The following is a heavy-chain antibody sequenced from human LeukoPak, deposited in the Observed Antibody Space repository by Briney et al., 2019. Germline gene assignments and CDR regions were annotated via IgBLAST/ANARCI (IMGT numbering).Heavy chain of an antibody. CDR1: GFTFSDYY. V-gene: IGHV3-11*01. D-gene: IGHD3-22*01. CDR3: ARVRLPTQYYYDSSGYYFDY. J-gene: IGHJ4*02. Sequence: GGSLRLSCAASGFTFSDYYMSWIRQAPGKGLEWVSYISSSGSTIYYADSVKGRFTISRDNAKNSLYLQMNSLRAEDTAVYYCARVRLPTQYYYDSSGYYFDYWGQGTLVTVSS. CDR2: ISSSGSTI.